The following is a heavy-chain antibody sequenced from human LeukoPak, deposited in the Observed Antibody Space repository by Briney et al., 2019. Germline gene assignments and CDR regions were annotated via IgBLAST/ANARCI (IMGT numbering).Heavy chain of an antibody. D-gene: IGHD6-19*01. V-gene: IGHV4-39*01. J-gene: IGHJ4*02. CDR3: ARRYSYSSLPDY. CDR2: IYYSGST. CDR1: GGSISSYY. Sequence: SETLSLTCTVSGGSISSYYWSWIHQPPGKGLEWIGSIYYSGSTYYNPSLKSRVTISVDTSKNQFSLKLSSVTAADTAVYYCARRYSYSSLPDYWGQGTLVTVSS.